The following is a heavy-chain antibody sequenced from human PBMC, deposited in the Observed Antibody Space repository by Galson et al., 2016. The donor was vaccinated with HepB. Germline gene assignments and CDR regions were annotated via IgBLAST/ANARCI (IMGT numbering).Heavy chain of an antibody. CDR2: TSGNGGST. V-gene: IGHV3-23*01. CDR1: GFTFGDYA. Sequence: SLRLSCAASGFTFGDYAMTWVRQAPGKGLEWVSSTSGNGGSTYYADSVKGRFSISRDNSRNTLYLQMNSLRDEDTAVYYCAKVTAYPSGWGSFDSWGQGHLGTVSS. J-gene: IGHJ4*02. D-gene: IGHD6-19*01. CDR3: AKVTAYPSGWGSFDS.